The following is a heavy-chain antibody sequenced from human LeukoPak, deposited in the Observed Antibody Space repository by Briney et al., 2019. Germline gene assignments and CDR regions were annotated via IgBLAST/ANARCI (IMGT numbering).Heavy chain of an antibody. CDR3: AKDVGKWESLHFFDY. Sequence: GGSLRLSCAASGLTFSSYAMNWVRQAPGKGLEWISGISGSGASTYYADSVKGRFTISRDDSRNTLYLQMNSLRGDDTAVYYCAKDVGKWESLHFFDYWGQGTLVTVSS. CDR2: ISGSGAST. V-gene: IGHV3-23*01. CDR1: GLTFSSYA. J-gene: IGHJ4*02. D-gene: IGHD1-26*01.